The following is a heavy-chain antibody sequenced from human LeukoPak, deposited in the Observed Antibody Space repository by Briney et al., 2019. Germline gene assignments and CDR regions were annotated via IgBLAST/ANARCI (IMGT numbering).Heavy chain of an antibody. Sequence: GASVKVSCKASGYTFTSYGISWVRQAPGQGLEWMGWISAYNGNTNYAQKLQGRVTMTTDTSTSTAYMELRSLRSDDTAVYYCASTGPMVRGVAAGGYGTDVWGQGTTVTVSS. V-gene: IGHV1-18*01. D-gene: IGHD3-10*01. J-gene: IGHJ6*02. CDR1: GYTFTSYG. CDR2: ISAYNGNT. CDR3: ASTGPMVRGVAAGGYGTDV.